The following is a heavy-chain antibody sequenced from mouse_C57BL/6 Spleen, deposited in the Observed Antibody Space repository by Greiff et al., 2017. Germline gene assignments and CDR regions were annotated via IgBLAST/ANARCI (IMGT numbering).Heavy chain of an antibody. Sequence: QVHVKQSGAELARPGASVKLSCKASGYTFTSYGISWVKQRTGQGLEWIGEIYPRSGNTYYNEKFKGKATLTADKSSSTAYMELRSLTSEDSAVYFCARSRLPYVYFDYWGQGTTLTVSS. CDR2: IYPRSGNT. CDR1: GYTFTSYG. CDR3: ARSRLPYVYFDY. D-gene: IGHD1-1*01. J-gene: IGHJ2*01. V-gene: IGHV1-81*01.